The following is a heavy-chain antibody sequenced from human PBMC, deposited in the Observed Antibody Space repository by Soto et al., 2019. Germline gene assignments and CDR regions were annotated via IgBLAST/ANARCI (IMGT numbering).Heavy chain of an antibody. CDR1: GGSISSYY. CDR2: FYYSGST. V-gene: IGHV4-59*01. J-gene: IGHJ4*02. Sequence: PSETLSLTCTVSGGSISSYYWSWIRQPPGKELEWIGYFYYSGSTKLRSSLKGRVAISVDTSKNQFSLNLTSVTAADTATYYCARASRIFRVDFWGQGSQVTVSS. CDR3: ARASRIFRVDF.